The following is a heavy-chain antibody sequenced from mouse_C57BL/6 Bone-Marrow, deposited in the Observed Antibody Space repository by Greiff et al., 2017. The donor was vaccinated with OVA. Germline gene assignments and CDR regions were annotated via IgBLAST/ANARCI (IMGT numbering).Heavy chain of an antibody. Sequence: EVKVVESGGGLVKPGGSLKLSCAASGFTFSDYGMHWVRQAPEKGLEWVAYISSGSSTIYYADTVKGRFTISRDNAKNTLFLQMTSLRSEDTAMYDCARKLTGTYYFDYWGQGTTLTVSS. J-gene: IGHJ2*01. CDR2: ISSGSSTI. CDR3: ARKLTGTYYFDY. D-gene: IGHD4-1*01. CDR1: GFTFSDYG. V-gene: IGHV5-17*01.